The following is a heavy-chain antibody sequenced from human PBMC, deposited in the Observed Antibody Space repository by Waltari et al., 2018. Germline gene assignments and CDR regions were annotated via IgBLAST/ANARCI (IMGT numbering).Heavy chain of an antibody. J-gene: IGHJ6*03. V-gene: IGHV4-39*07. D-gene: IGHD3-10*01. CDR2: IYYSGST. CDR3: ARSRLLWFGELSHPMDV. CDR1: GGSISSSSYY. Sequence: QLQLQESGPGLVKPSETLSLTCTVSGGSISSSSYYWGWIRPPPGKGLEWIGSIYYSGSTYYNPSLKSRVTISVDTSKNQFSLKLSSVTAADTAVYYCARSRLLWFGELSHPMDVWGKGTTVTISS.